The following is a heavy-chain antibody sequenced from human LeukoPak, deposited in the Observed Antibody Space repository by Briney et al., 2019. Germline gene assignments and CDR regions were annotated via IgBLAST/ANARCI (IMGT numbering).Heavy chain of an antibody. J-gene: IGHJ4*02. CDR2: INPSGGST. V-gene: IGHV1-46*01. CDR1: GYTFTSYY. CDR3: ARARGGSGRGDYFDS. D-gene: IGHD3-16*01. Sequence: GASVKVSCKASGYTFTSYYMHWVRQAPGQGLEWMGIINPSGGSTSYAQKFQGRVTMTRDTSTSTVYMELSSLRSEDTAVYYCARARGGSGRGDYFDSWGQGTLVTVSS.